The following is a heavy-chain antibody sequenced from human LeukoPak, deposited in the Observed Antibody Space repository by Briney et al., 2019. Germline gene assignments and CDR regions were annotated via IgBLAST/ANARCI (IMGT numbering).Heavy chain of an antibody. D-gene: IGHD2-15*01. J-gene: IGHJ3*02. Sequence: SETLSLTCAVSGGSITSGNWWRCVRQPPGKGLEWIGEIYHSGTTNYNPSLKSRVTISVDKSKNQFSLILSSVTAADTAVYYCAKNTRGSGHDAFDIWGQGTPVTVSS. CDR3: AKNTRGSGHDAFDI. V-gene: IGHV4-4*02. CDR1: GGSITSGNW. CDR2: IYHSGTT.